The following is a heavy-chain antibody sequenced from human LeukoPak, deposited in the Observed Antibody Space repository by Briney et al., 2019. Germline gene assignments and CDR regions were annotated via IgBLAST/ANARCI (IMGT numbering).Heavy chain of an antibody. D-gene: IGHD3-16*02. Sequence: ASVKVSCKASGYTFTGYYMHWVRQAPGQGLEWMGQINPNSGGTNYAQKFQGRVTMTRDTSISTAYMELSRLRSDDTAVYYCAIITFGGVIVLDYWGQGTLVTVSS. J-gene: IGHJ4*02. CDR2: INPNSGGT. CDR3: AIITFGGVIVLDY. CDR1: GYTFTGYY. V-gene: IGHV1-2*06.